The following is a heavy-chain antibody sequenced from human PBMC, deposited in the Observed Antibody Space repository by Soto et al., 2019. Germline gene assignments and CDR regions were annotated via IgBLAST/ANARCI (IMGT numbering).Heavy chain of an antibody. J-gene: IGHJ3*02. CDR2: IRSKAYGGTT. Sequence: GGSLRVSCTASGFTVGDYGMSWVRQAPGKGLEWVGFIRSKAYGGTTDYAASVKGRFTISRDDFKSIAYLQMNSLKTEDTAVYYCTRVGATDGVAFDIWGQGTMVTVSS. CDR3: TRVGATDGVAFDI. D-gene: IGHD1-26*01. V-gene: IGHV3-49*04. CDR1: GFTVGDYG.